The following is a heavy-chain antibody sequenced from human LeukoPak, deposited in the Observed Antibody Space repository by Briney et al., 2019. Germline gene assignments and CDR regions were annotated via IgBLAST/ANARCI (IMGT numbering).Heavy chain of an antibody. D-gene: IGHD1-26*01. CDR3: AKGAGYYYFDC. J-gene: IGHJ4*02. CDR1: GFTFSSYA. V-gene: IGHV3-23*01. CDR2: ISGSGGST. Sequence: GGSLRLSCAASGFTFSSYAMSWVRQAPGKGLEWVSAISGSGGSTYYADSVKGRLTTSRDKTKNRLYLHINSLIAEDTAVYYCAKGAGYYYFDCWGEGTLVTVSS.